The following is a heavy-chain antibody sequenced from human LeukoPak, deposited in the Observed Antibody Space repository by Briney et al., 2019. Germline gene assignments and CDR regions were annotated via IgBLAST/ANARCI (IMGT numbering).Heavy chain of an antibody. CDR2: ISGSGGST. J-gene: IGHJ4*02. CDR1: GFTFSSYA. Sequence: GGSLRLSCTASGFTFSSYAMGWVRQAPGKGLEWGSAISGSGGSTYYADSVKGRFTISRDNSKNTLYLQMNGLRAEDTAVYYCATNYSYGTGFDNWGQGTLVTVSS. D-gene: IGHD5-18*01. V-gene: IGHV3-23*01. CDR3: ATNYSYGTGFDN.